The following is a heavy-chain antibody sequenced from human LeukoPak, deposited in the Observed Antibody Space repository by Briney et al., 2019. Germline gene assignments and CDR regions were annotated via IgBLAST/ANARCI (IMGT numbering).Heavy chain of an antibody. J-gene: IGHJ6*03. Sequence: ASVKVSXKASGYTFTGYYMHWVRQAPGQGLEWMGRINPNSGGTNYAQKFQGRVTMTRDTSISTAYMELSRLRSDDTAVYYCAREFGDYVSPYYYMDVWGKGTTVTVSS. V-gene: IGHV1-2*06. CDR3: AREFGDYVSPYYYMDV. D-gene: IGHD4-17*01. CDR1: GYTFTGYY. CDR2: INPNSGGT.